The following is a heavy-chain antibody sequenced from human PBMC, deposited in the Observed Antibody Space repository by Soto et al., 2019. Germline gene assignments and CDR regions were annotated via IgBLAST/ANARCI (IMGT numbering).Heavy chain of an antibody. CDR2: IWYDGSTK. CDR3: ARRLRTTFDY. Sequence: GGSVGISCAAYGVCFSHYGMHWVRQAPGKGLEWVAVIWYDGSTKYYADSVKGRFTISRDNSKNTLFLQMNSLRAEDTAVYYCARRLRTTFDYWRQG. CDR1: GVCFSHYG. V-gene: IGHV3-33*01. J-gene: IGHJ4*02.